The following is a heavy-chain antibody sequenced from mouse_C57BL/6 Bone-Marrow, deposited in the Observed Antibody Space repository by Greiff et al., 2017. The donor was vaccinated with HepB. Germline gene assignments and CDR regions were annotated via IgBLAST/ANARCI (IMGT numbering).Heavy chain of an antibody. J-gene: IGHJ4*01. V-gene: IGHV1-61*01. Sequence: QVQLQQSGAELVRPGSSVKLSCKASGYTFTSYWMDWVKQRPGQGLEWIGNIYPSDSETHYNQKFKDKATLTVDKSSSTAYMQLSSLTSEDSAVYYCARDITTVVASMDYWGQGTSVTVSS. CDR3: ARDITTVVASMDY. CDR2: IYPSDSET. CDR1: GYTFTSYW. D-gene: IGHD1-1*01.